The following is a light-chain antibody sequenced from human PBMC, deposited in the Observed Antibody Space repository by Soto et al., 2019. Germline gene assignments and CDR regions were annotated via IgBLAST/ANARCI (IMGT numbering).Light chain of an antibody. CDR3: CSYTSSTTPL. CDR2: EVS. CDR1: STDVGGYKY. Sequence: QSALTQPASVSGSPGQSITISCTGTSTDVGGYKYVSWYQQHPGKAPKLIIYEVSNRPSGVSNRFSGSKSGNTASLTISGLQAEDEADYYCCSYTSSTTPLFGGGTKLTVL. V-gene: IGLV2-14*01. J-gene: IGLJ2*01.